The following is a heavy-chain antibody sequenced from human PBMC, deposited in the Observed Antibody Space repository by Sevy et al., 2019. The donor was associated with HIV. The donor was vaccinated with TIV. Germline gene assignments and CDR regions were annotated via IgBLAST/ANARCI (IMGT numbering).Heavy chain of an antibody. J-gene: IGHJ5*02. Sequence: SETLSLTCTVSGGSISSSSYYWGWIRQPPGKGLDWIGSIHYSGSTNYNPSLKSRVTISVDTSKNQFFLRLSSVTAADTAVYYCARYIAAVGNNWFDPWGQGTLFTVSS. CDR3: ARYIAAVGNNWFDP. D-gene: IGHD6-13*01. V-gene: IGHV4-39*01. CDR1: GGSISSSSYY. CDR2: IHYSGST.